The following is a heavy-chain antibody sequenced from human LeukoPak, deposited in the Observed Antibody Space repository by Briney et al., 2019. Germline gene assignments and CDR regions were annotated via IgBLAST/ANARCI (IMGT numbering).Heavy chain of an antibody. Sequence: SETLSLTCTVSGGSISSSSYYWGWIRQPPGKGLEWIGSIYYSGSTYYNPSLKSRVIISVDTSKNQFSLKLSSVTAADTAVYYCARSDYYDSSGYPNWGQGTLVTVSS. CDR2: IYYSGST. J-gene: IGHJ4*02. CDR1: GGSISSSSYY. D-gene: IGHD3-22*01. V-gene: IGHV4-39*01. CDR3: ARSDYYDSSGYPN.